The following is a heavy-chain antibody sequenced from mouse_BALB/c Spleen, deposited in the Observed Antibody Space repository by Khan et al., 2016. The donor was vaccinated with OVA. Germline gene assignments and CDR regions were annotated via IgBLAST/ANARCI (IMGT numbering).Heavy chain of an antibody. CDR3: ARGYDGYPFAY. D-gene: IGHD2-3*01. CDR1: GYAFTNYL. V-gene: IGHV1-54*01. CDR2: INPGSGGT. J-gene: IGHJ3*01. Sequence: VQLQQSGAELVRPGTSVKVSCKASGYAFTNYLIEWVKQRPGQGLEWIGVINPGSGGTIYNEKFRDKAILTADKSSSTAYMQLSSLTSDDSAVYVCARGYDGYPFAYWGQGTLVIVSA.